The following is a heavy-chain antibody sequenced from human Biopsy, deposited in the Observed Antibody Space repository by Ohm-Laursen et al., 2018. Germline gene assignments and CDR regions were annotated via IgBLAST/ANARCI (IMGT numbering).Heavy chain of an antibody. CDR3: ARQEFATSPLDY. Sequence: TLSLTCTVTGGSISRSSYYWDWIRQPPGKGLEWIGSIYYSGSTYYNPSLKNRVTISADRSKNQFSLKLTSVTAADTAMYYCARQEFATSPLDYWGQGSLVTVSS. V-gene: IGHV4-39*01. J-gene: IGHJ4*02. CDR2: IYYSGST. D-gene: IGHD3-10*01. CDR1: GGSISRSSYY.